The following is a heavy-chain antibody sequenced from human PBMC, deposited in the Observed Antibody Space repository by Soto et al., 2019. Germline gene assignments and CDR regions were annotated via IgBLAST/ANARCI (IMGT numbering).Heavy chain of an antibody. CDR3: ARDLGGWPDY. CDR2: IVVGSGHI. Sequence: ASVKVSCKASGFTFINSAIQWVRQARGQRLEWMGWIVVGSGHINYAQKFQDRVTITRDTSASTAYMELSSLRSEDTAVYYCARDLGGWPDYWGQGTLVTVSS. J-gene: IGHJ4*02. V-gene: IGHV1-58*02. CDR1: GFTFINSA. D-gene: IGHD6-19*01.